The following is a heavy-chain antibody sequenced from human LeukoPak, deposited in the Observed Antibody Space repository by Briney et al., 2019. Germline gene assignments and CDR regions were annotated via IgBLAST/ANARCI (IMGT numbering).Heavy chain of an antibody. Sequence: GGSLRLSCAASGFTFRSSAMSWVRQPPGKGLEWVSAITGGGDDTWYADSVKGRFTISRDNSQNTLYLQMDNLRAEDTAVYYCAKGSAYSRLYYFDLWGQGTLVTVSS. CDR2: ITGGGDDT. D-gene: IGHD3-16*01. CDR1: GFTFRSSA. CDR3: AKGSAYSRLYYFDL. J-gene: IGHJ4*02. V-gene: IGHV3-23*01.